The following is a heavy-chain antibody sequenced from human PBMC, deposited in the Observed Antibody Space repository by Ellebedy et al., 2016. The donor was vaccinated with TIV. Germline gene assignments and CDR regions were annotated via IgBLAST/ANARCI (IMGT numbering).Heavy chain of an antibody. Sequence: AASMKVSCKASGYTFTDYGINWVRQAPGQGLEWMGWTNIYNGNTHYAQNLKGRVTMTTDRSTNTAYMELRSLTSDDTAVYYFAIDESLQLWPRTIEYWGQGTLVTVSS. CDR3: AIDESLQLWPRTIEY. V-gene: IGHV1-18*01. CDR1: GYTFTDYG. J-gene: IGHJ4*02. CDR2: TNIYNGNT. D-gene: IGHD5-18*01.